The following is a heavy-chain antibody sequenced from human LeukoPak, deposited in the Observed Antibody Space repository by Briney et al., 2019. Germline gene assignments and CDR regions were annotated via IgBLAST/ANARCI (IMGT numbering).Heavy chain of an antibody. D-gene: IGHD4-17*01. CDR2: IWYDGSNK. J-gene: IGHJ4*02. CDR1: GFTFSSYG. Sequence: GRSLRLSCAASGFTFSSYGMHWVRQAPGKGLERVAVIWYDGSNKYYADSVKGRFTISRDNSKNTLYLQMNSLRAEDTAVYYCARVLDDYGDYGPYYADYWGQGTLVTVSS. V-gene: IGHV3-33*01. CDR3: ARVLDDYGDYGPYYADY.